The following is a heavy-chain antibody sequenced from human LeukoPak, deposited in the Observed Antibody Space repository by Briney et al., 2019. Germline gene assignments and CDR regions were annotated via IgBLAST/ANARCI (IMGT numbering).Heavy chain of an antibody. CDR2: ISYDGNTK. Sequence: GGSLRLSCAASGFSFSSYGMHWVRQAPGKGLEWVAVISYDGNTKYYGDSVKGRFTISRDNSKNTLYLQMNGLRPDDTAVYCCAIAYGVAGKVNWFDPWGQGTLVTVSS. J-gene: IGHJ5*02. CDR1: GFSFSSYG. D-gene: IGHD6-19*01. CDR3: AIAYGVAGKVNWFDP. V-gene: IGHV3-30*03.